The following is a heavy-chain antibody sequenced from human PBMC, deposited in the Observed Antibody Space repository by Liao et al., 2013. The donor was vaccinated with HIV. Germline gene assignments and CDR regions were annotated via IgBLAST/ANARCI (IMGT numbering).Heavy chain of an antibody. V-gene: IGHV4-4*07. CDR3: ASERAAAVAEYVQH. J-gene: IGHJ1*01. D-gene: IGHD6-13*01. CDR1: GGSVSSYY. Sequence: QVQLQESGPGLVKPSETLSLTCTVSGGVSGGSVSSYYWSWIRQPAEKGLEWIGRVYTNGSTNYNPSLRSRVTMSVDTSKNQFSLKLTSVTAADTAVYYCASERAAAVAEYVQHWGQGTLVTVSS. CDR2: VYTNGST.